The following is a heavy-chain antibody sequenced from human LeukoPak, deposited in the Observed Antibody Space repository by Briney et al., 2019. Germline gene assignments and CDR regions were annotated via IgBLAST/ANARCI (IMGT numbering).Heavy chain of an antibody. CDR3: ARGGHSSGYYSYYYYYYGMGV. CDR1: GGSFSGYY. Sequence: PSETLSLTCAVYGGSFSGYYWSWIRQPPGKGLEWIGEINHSGSTNYNPSLKSRVTISVDTSKNQFSLKLSSVTAADTAVYYCARGGHSSGYYSYYYYYYGMGVWGQGTTVTVSS. D-gene: IGHD3-22*01. V-gene: IGHV4-34*01. J-gene: IGHJ6*02. CDR2: INHSGST.